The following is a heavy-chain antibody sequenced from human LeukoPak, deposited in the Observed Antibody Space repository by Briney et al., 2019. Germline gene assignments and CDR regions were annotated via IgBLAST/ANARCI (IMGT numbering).Heavy chain of an antibody. D-gene: IGHD3-10*01. CDR3: AKDRRPRITMVRGVIIQYYFDY. Sequence: HPGGSLRLSCAASGFTFSSYGMHWVRQAPGKGLEWVAVISYDGSNKYYADSVKGRFTTSRDNSKNTLYLQMNSLRAEDTAVYYCAKDRRPRITMVRGVIIQYYFDYWGQGTLVTVSS. CDR2: ISYDGSNK. J-gene: IGHJ4*02. CDR1: GFTFSSYG. V-gene: IGHV3-30*18.